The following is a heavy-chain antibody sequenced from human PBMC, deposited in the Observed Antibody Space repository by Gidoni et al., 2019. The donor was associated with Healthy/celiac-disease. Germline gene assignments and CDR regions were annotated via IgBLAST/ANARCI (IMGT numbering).Heavy chain of an antibody. D-gene: IGHD2-15*01. CDR3: ARESRYCSGGSCYSGSVFDY. J-gene: IGHJ4*02. V-gene: IGHV1-69*04. Sequence: QVQLVQSGAEVKKPGSSVKVSCKASGGTFSSYAIGWVRQAPGQGLEWMGRIIPILGIANYAQKFQGRVTITADKSTSTAYMELSSLRSEDTAVYYCARESRYCSGGSCYSGSVFDYWGQGTLVTVSS. CDR1: GGTFSSYA. CDR2: IIPILGIA.